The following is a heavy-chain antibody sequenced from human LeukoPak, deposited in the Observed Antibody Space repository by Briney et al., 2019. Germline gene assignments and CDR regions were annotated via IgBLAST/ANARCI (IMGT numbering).Heavy chain of an antibody. D-gene: IGHD4-17*01. J-gene: IGHJ4*02. CDR1: GYTFTGYY. Sequence: ASVKVSCKDSGYTFTGYYMHWVRQAPGQGLEWMGWINPNSGGTNYAQKFQGRVTMTRDTSISTAYMEMSRLRSDDTAVYYCARLDYGDYGGGDYWGQGTLVTVSS. V-gene: IGHV1-2*02. CDR3: ARLDYGDYGGGDY. CDR2: INPNSGGT.